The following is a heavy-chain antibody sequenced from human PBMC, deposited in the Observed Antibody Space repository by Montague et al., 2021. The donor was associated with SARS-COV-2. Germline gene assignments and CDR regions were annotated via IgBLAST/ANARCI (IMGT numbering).Heavy chain of an antibody. V-gene: IGHV4-59*01. CDR2: IFRSGAT. D-gene: IGHD3-10*01. Sequence: SETLSLTCTVSGDSISDYYWSWIRQPPGMGLEWIGYIFRSGATNYNPPLKSGVIISLDTSKSQFSLRLSSVTAADTAIYYCARTSRGSRYFYGVDVWGQGTTVTVSS. CDR3: ARTSRGSRYFYGVDV. J-gene: IGHJ6*02. CDR1: GDSISDYY.